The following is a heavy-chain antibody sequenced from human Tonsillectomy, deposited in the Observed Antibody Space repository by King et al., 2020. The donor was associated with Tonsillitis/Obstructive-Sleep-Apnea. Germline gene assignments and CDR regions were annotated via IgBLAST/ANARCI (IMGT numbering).Heavy chain of an antibody. CDR2: INSDGTDR. CDR3: GGLFWFGG. CDR1: GITLSGHW. V-gene: IGHV3-74*01. J-gene: IGHJ4*02. Sequence: VQLVESGGGLVQPGGSLRLSCAASGITLSGHWMHWVRQAPGKGLVWVAHINSDGTDRNYADSVRGRFTISRDNANNMLYLQTNTLGAEDTAVYYCGGLFWFGGWGQGTLVTVSS. D-gene: IGHD3-10*01.